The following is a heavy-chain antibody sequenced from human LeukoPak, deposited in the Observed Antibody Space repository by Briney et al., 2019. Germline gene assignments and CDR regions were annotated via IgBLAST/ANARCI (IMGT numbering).Heavy chain of an antibody. D-gene: IGHD4-17*01. CDR1: GFTFSTYN. J-gene: IGHJ4*02. CDR3: ARGGYGDYGVDY. V-gene: IGHV3-21*01. Sequence: GGSLRLSCAASGFTFSTYNMNWVRQAPGKGRECISSISRSSSYIYYADSVRGRFTISRDNAKNSLYLQMDSLRAEDTAVYYCARGGYGDYGVDYWGQGTLVTVSS. CDR2: ISRSSSYI.